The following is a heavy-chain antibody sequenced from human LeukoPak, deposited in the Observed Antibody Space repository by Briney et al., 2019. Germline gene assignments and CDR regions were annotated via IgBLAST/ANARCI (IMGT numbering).Heavy chain of an antibody. Sequence: GGSLRLSCAVSGFTFSSYGMHWVRQAPGKGLEWVAFIRYDGSNKYYADSVKGRFTISRDNSKNTLYLQMNSLRAEDTAVYYCAKERAMVRGVIINGYYFDYWGQGTLVTVSS. V-gene: IGHV3-30*02. CDR1: GFTFSSYG. CDR3: AKERAMVRGVIINGYYFDY. J-gene: IGHJ4*02. CDR2: IRYDGSNK. D-gene: IGHD3-10*01.